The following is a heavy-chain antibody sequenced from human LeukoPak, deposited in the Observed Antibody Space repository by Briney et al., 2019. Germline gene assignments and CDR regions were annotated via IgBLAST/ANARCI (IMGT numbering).Heavy chain of an antibody. V-gene: IGHV4-39*07. D-gene: IGHD3-22*01. CDR1: GGSISNSTSY. CDR2: MYYSGTA. Sequence: SETLSLTCTVSGGSISNSTSYWGWIRQPPGKGLEWVGIMYYSGTAHYNPSLRSRVTISGDTSKNQFSLKLSSVTAADTAVYYCVRDLGAHYYDSSGYTDGAFDIWGQGTMVTVSS. J-gene: IGHJ3*02. CDR3: VRDLGAHYYDSSGYTDGAFDI.